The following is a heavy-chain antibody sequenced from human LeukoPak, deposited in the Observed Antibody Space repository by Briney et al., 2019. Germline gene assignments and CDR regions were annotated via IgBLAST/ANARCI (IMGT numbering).Heavy chain of an antibody. V-gene: IGHV3-74*03. CDR1: GFTFNTAW. CDR3: ATDSGHSFSY. J-gene: IGHJ3*01. CDR2: IYSGGSAT. Sequence: GGSLRLSCAASGFTFNTAWMHWVRQAPGKGLVWVSRIYSGGSATTYAEFVKGRFTISRDNAKNTLYLQMNSLRIEDTAVYYCATDSGHSFSYWGQGTKVTVSA. D-gene: IGHD3-16*01.